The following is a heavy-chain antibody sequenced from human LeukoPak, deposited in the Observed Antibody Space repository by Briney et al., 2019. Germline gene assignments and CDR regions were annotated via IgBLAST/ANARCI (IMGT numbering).Heavy chain of an antibody. D-gene: IGHD4-17*01. Sequence: GGSLRLSCAASGFTFISYSMNWVRQAPGKGLEWVSSISSSSSYIYYADSLKGRFTISRDNAKNSLYLQMNSLRAEDTAVYYCARDRIIYGDYGVAFDIWGQGTMVTVSS. CDR3: ARDRIIYGDYGVAFDI. CDR2: ISSSSSYI. CDR1: GFTFISYS. V-gene: IGHV3-21*01. J-gene: IGHJ3*02.